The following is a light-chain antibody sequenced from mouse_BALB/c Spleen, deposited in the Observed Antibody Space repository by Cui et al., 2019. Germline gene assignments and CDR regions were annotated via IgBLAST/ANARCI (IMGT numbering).Light chain of an antibody. CDR2: WAS. CDR1: QDVSTA. Sequence: DIVMTQSLNFMSTSVGDRVSITCKASQDVSTAVAWSQQKPGQSPKLLIYWASTRHTGVPDRFTGSGSGTDYTLTISSVQAEDLALYYCQQHYSTPPTFGGGTKLEIK. CDR3: QQHYSTPPT. J-gene: IGKJ2*01. V-gene: IGKV6-25*01.